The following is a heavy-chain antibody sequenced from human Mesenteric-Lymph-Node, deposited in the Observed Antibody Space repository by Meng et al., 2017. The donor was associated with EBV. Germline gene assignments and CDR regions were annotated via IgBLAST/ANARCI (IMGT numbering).Heavy chain of an antibody. CDR1: GGSFNDYY. D-gene: IGHD6-19*01. Sequence: QVQPQQWGAVLWNPAETLSLSCAVYGGSFNDYYGIWIRQAPGKGLEWIGEINHIRSVYYNPSLKSRVTISVDTSNNQISLRLTSVTAADTAIYYCARVRSSGSGLIRNYFDYWGQGTLVTVSS. CDR2: INHIRSV. CDR3: ARVRSSGSGLIRNYFDY. V-gene: IGHV4-34*02. J-gene: IGHJ4*02.